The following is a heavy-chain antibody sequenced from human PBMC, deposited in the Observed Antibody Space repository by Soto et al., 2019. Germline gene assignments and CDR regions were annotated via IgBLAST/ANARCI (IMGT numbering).Heavy chain of an antibody. CDR2: IYSSGST. J-gene: IGHJ6*02. CDR3: AREYYDFWSTTYSYYGMDV. CDR1: GGSISRYY. D-gene: IGHD3-3*01. V-gene: IGHV4-59*01. Sequence: SETLSLTCTVSGGSISRYYWSWIRQPPGRGLEWIGNIYSSGSTNYNPSLKSRVTISVDPSRNQVSLNLNAVTAADTAVYYCAREYYDFWSTTYSYYGMDVWGQGTTVTVSS.